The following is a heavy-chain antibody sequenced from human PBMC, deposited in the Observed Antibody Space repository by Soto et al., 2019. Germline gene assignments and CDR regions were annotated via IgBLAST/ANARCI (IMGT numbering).Heavy chain of an antibody. CDR3: ARERDSFDY. CDR1: GFTFTLHY. J-gene: IGHJ4*02. Sequence: QVQLVQSGAEVTEPGASVKVSCKTFGFTFTLHYIHWVRQAPGQGLEWMGMVNAGDGSATYAREFLDKFSMTWDTSTSTVYLDLNSLNSEDPDIYYCARERDSFDYWGQGTLVSVSP. CDR2: VNAGDGSA. V-gene: IGHV1-46*01. D-gene: IGHD3-22*01.